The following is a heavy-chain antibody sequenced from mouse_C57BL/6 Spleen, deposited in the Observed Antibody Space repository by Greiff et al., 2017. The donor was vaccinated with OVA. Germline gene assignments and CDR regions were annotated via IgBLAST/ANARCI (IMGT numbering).Heavy chain of an antibody. Sequence: VQLQQSGAELVKPGASVTLSCKASGYTFTEYTIHWVKQRSGQGLEWIGWFYPGSGSIKYNEKFKDKATLTADKSSSTCYMELSRLTSEDSAVYFCARHEDGIYYDYAWFAYWGQGTLVTVSA. J-gene: IGHJ3*01. V-gene: IGHV1-62-2*01. CDR3: ARHEDGIYYDYAWFAY. CDR2: FYPGSGSI. CDR1: GYTFTEYT. D-gene: IGHD2-4*01.